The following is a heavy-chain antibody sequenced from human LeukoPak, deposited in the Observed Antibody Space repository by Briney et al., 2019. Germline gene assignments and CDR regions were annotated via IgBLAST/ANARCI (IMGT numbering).Heavy chain of an antibody. J-gene: IGHJ4*02. CDR1: GFSLSTNGVG. Sequence: SGPTLVNPTQTLTLTCTFSGFSLSTNGVGVGWIRQPPGKALEWLALIYWDDDKYYSTSLKTRLTISKDTSKNQVVLTMTNMDPVDTATYYCARGCYASGNYWFDYWGQGTLVTVSS. CDR2: IYWDDDK. V-gene: IGHV2-70*12. D-gene: IGHD3-10*01. CDR3: ARGCYASGNYWFDY.